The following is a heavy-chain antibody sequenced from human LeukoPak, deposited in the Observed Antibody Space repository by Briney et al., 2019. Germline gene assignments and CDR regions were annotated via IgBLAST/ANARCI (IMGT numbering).Heavy chain of an antibody. CDR2: INHSGST. D-gene: IGHD5-24*01. CDR1: GGSFSGYY. CDR3: ARSRDAFGGVVSIWLY. Sequence: SETLSLTCAVYGGSFSGYYWSWIRQPPAKGLKWIGEINHSGSTNYNPSLKSRVTISLDTSRNQFSLRLSSVTAADTAVYYCARSRDAFGGVVSIWLYWGQGTLVTVSS. J-gene: IGHJ4*02. V-gene: IGHV4-34*01.